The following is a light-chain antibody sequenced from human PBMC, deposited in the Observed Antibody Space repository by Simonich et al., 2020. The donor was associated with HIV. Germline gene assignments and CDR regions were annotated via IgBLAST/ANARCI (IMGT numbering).Light chain of an antibody. CDR2: DTN. CDR3: FLSYGAAREV. J-gene: IGLJ3*02. V-gene: IGLV7-46*01. CDR1: TGAVTSCHY. Sequence: QAVVTQEPSLTVSPGGTVTRQCGSNTGAVTSCHYSYWLQQKPGQAPRTLIFDTNNKHSWTPARFSGSLLGGKAALTLSGAQPEDEADYYCFLSYGAAREVFGGGTKLTVL.